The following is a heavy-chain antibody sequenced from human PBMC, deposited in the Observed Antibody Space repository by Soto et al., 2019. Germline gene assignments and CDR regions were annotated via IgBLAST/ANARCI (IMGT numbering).Heavy chain of an antibody. CDR2: FYYSGNT. CDR1: GGSIRTYF. D-gene: IGHD2-21*02. Sequence: PSETLSLTCTVSGGSIRTYFWSWIRQSPGKGLEWIGYFYYSGNTNYNPSLKSRVTISVDTSKNQFSLKLSSVTAADTAVYYCARSIVVVTALDYWGQGTLVTVSS. CDR3: ARSIVVVTALDY. V-gene: IGHV4-59*08. J-gene: IGHJ4*02.